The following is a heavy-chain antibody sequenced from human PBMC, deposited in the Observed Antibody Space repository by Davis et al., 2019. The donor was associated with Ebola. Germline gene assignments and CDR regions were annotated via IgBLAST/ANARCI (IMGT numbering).Heavy chain of an antibody. Sequence: AASVKVSCKASGGTFSSYAISWVRQAPGQGLEWMGGIIPIFGTANYAQKFQGRVTMTTDTSTSTAYMELRSLRSDDTAVYYCARDFYPYGGNEVSGMDVWGQGTTVTVSS. D-gene: IGHD4-23*01. J-gene: IGHJ6*02. CDR3: ARDFYPYGGNEVSGMDV. CDR1: GGTFSSYA. V-gene: IGHV1-69*05. CDR2: IIPIFGTA.